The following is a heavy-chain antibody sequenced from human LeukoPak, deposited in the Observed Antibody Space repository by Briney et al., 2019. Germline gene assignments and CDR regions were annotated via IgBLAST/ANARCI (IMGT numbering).Heavy chain of an antibody. Sequence: GGSLRLSRAASGFTFSGSAMHWVRQASGKGLEWVGRIRSKANSYATAYAASVRGRFTISRDDSKNTAYLQMNSLKTEDTAVYYCTRHMITVTSYNWFDPWGQGTLVTVSS. V-gene: IGHV3-73*01. D-gene: IGHD4-11*01. CDR1: GFTFSGSA. CDR2: IRSKANSYAT. CDR3: TRHMITVTSYNWFDP. J-gene: IGHJ5*02.